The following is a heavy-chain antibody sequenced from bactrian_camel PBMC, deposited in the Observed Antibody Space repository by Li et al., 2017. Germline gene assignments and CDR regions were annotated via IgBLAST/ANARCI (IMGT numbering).Heavy chain of an antibody. CDR1: KDATNNYC. CDR2: LEPNSGRT. Sequence: HVQLVESGGGLVQAGGSLSLSCKVSKDATNNYCMGWFRQAPGKEREGIATLEPNSGRTYYADSVKGRFTISRDNTKDMLYLQMNSLKSEDTAMYYCAADYSQCYYDLRVWEYQYLGQGTQVTVS. D-gene: IGHD3*01. V-gene: IGHV3S1*01. CDR3: AADYSQCYYDLRVWEYQY. J-gene: IGHJ4*01.